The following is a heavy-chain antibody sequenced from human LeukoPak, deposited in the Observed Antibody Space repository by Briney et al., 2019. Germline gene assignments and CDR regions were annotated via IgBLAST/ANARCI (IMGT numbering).Heavy chain of an antibody. J-gene: IGHJ6*02. V-gene: IGHV1-18*01. CDR1: GYTFTSYG. CDR3: ARDVVVVAATRIGDYYYYGMDV. D-gene: IGHD2-15*01. CDR2: ISAYNGNT. Sequence: ASVKVSCKASGYTFTSYGISWVRQAPGQGLEWKGWISAYNGNTNYAQKLQGRVTMTTDTSTSTAYMELRSLRSDDTAVYYCARDVVVVAATRIGDYYYYGMDVWGQGTTVTVSS.